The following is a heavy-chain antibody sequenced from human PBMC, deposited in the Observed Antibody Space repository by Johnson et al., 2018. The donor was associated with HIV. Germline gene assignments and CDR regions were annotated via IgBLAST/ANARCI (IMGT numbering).Heavy chain of an antibody. CDR3: AKALLLWFGEALHAFDI. CDR1: GFTVSSNY. J-gene: IGHJ3*02. Sequence: MQLVESGGGLVQPGGSLRLSCAASGFTVSSNYMSWVRQAPGKGLEWVSVISGSGGSTYYADSVKGRFTFSRDNSKNTLYLQMNSLRAEDTAVYYCAKALLLWFGEALHAFDIWGQGTMVTVSS. D-gene: IGHD3-10*01. CDR2: ISGSGGST. V-gene: IGHV3-23*04.